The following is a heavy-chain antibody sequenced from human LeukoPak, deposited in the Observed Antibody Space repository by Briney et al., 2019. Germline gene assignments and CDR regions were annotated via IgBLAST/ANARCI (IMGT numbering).Heavy chain of an antibody. D-gene: IGHD2-21*02. V-gene: IGHV3-48*03. CDR1: GFTFSSYE. J-gene: IGHJ4*02. CDR3: ARDSSYCGGDCSTRFDY. CDR2: ISSSGSTI. Sequence: PGGSLRLSCAASGFTFSSYEMNWVRQAPGKGLEWVSYISSSGSTIYYADSVKGRFTISRDNAKNSLYLQMNSLRAEDTALYYCARDSSYCGGDCSTRFDYWGQGTLVTVSS.